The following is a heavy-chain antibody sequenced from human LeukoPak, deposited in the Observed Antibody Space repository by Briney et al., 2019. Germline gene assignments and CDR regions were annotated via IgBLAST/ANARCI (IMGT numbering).Heavy chain of an antibody. CDR2: IYYSGST. J-gene: IGHJ4*02. V-gene: IGHV4-59*12. CDR1: GGSISSYY. CDR3: ARGQSKYRMWYYFDY. D-gene: IGHD2/OR15-2a*01. Sequence: KPSETLSLTCTVSGGSISSYYWSWIRQPPGKGLEWIGYIYYSGSTNYNPSLKSRVTISVDTSKNQFSLKLSSVTAADTAVYYCARGQSKYRMWYYFDYWGQGTLVTVSS.